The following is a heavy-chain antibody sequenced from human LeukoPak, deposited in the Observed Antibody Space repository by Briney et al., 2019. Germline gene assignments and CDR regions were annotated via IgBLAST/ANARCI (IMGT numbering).Heavy chain of an antibody. CDR2: IAHDGTYK. CDR1: GFSFSDYI. V-gene: IGHV3-30-3*01. D-gene: IGHD1-26*01. J-gene: IGHJ4*02. CDR3: ASEVRPSEFDY. Sequence: GRSLRLSCAASGFSFSDYIMHWVRQAPGKGLEWVALIAHDGTYKHCADSVEGRFTISRDNSKNTLYLQMNSLRGGDTAVYYCASEVRPSEFDYWGQGTLVTVSS.